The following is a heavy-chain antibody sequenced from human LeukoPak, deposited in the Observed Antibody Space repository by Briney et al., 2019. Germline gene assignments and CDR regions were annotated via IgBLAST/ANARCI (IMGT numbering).Heavy chain of an antibody. CDR1: GDSISSSSSY. J-gene: IGHJ5*02. CDR2: IYHSGSS. Sequence: SETLSLTCSVAGDSISSSSSYWAWIRQPPGKGLEWTGSIYHSGSSYYNPSLKSRVTISVDTSKNQFSLKLSSVTAADTAVYYCARQEQQLIYNWFDPWGQGTLVTVSS. V-gene: IGHV4-39*07. CDR3: ARQEQQLIYNWFDP. D-gene: IGHD6-13*01.